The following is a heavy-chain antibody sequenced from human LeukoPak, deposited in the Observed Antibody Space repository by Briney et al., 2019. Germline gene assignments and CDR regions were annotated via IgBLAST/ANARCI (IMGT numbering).Heavy chain of an antibody. J-gene: IGHJ4*02. CDR2: IIPILGIA. D-gene: IGHD5-18*01. CDR1: GGTFSNYA. V-gene: IGHV1-69*04. Sequence: GASVKVSCKASGGTFSNYAISWVRQAPGQGLEWMGRIIPILGIANYAQKFQGRVTITADKPTSTAYMELSSLRSEDTAVYYCARDPNTATALYYFDYWGQGTLVTVSS. CDR3: ARDPNTATALYYFDY.